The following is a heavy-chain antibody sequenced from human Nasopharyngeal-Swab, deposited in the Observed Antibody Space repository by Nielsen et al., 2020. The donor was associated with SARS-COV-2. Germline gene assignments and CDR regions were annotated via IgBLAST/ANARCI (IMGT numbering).Heavy chain of an antibody. J-gene: IGHJ3*02. CDR2: ISWNSGSI. CDR1: GFTFDDYA. V-gene: IGHV3-9*01. Sequence: GGSLRLSCAASGFTFDDYAMHWVRQAPGKGLEWVSGISWNSGSIGYADSVKGRFTISRDNAKNSLYLQMNSLRAEDTALYYCAKEAPPYPRDAFDIWGQGTMVTVSS. CDR3: AKEAPPYPRDAFDI.